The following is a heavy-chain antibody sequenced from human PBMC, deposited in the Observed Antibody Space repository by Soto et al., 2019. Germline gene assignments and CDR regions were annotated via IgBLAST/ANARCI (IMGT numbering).Heavy chain of an antibody. CDR2: IYYSGST. V-gene: IGHV4-30-4*02. Sequence: SETLSLTCTVSGGSISSGDYYWSWIRQPPGKGLEWIGYIYYSGSTYYNPSFKSRVTISVDTSKNQFSLKLNSVTAADTAVYYCARDLWGYCGTDCYPLDVWGQGTTVTVSS. D-gene: IGHD2-21*02. CDR1: GGSISSGDYY. CDR3: ARDLWGYCGTDCYPLDV. J-gene: IGHJ6*02.